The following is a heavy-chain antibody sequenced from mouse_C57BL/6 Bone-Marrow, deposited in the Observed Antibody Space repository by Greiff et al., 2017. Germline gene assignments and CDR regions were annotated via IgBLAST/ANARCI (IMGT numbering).Heavy chain of an antibody. CDR1: GYTFTSYW. D-gene: IGHD2-12*01. CDR3: ARDPFIVTTAY. Sequence: VQLQQPGAELVMPGASVKLSCKASGYTFTSYWMHWVKQRPGQGLEWIGEIDPSDSYTNYNQKFKGKSTLTVDKSSSTAYMQLSSLTSEDSAVYYCARDPFIVTTAYWGQGTLVTVSA. V-gene: IGHV1-69*01. CDR2: IDPSDSYT. J-gene: IGHJ3*01.